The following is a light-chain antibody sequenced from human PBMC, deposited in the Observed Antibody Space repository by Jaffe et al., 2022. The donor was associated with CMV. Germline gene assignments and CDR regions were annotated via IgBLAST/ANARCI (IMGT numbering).Light chain of an antibody. CDR1: QSISGY. J-gene: IGKJ2*01. CDR2: TAS. V-gene: IGKV1-39*01. Sequence: DIQMTQSPSSLSASVGDRITITCRASQSISGYLNWYQQKPGKAPKLLIYTASSLQSGVPSRFSGSGSGTDYTLTISSLQPEDFATYFCQQTNRIPYTFARGTKVEIK. CDR3: QQTNRIPYT.